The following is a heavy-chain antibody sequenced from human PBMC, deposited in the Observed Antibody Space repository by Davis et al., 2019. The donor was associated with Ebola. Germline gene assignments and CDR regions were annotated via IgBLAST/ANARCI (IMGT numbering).Heavy chain of an antibody. D-gene: IGHD6-13*01. CDR1: GYSFTSYW. J-gene: IGHJ6*03. V-gene: IGHV5-51*01. Sequence: GESLKISCKGSGYSFTSYWIGWVRQMPGKGLEWMGIIYPGDSDTRYSPSFQGQVTISADKSISTAYLQWSSLKASDTAMYYCARHGRGIAAAGTETPNYYYYMDVWGKGTTVTVSS. CDR2: IYPGDSDT. CDR3: ARHGRGIAAAGTETPNYYYYMDV.